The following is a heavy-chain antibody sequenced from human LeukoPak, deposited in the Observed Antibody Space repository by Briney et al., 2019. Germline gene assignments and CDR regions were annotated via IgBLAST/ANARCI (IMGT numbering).Heavy chain of an antibody. CDR3: AKLFSGSGSYSSFDY. J-gene: IGHJ4*02. V-gene: IGHV3-9*01. CDR1: GFTFDDYA. CDR2: ISWNSGSI. Sequence: SLRLSCAASGFTFDDYAMHWVRQAPGKGLEWVSGISWNSGSIGYADSVKGRFTISGDNAKNSLYLQMNSLRAEDTALYYCAKLFSGSGSYSSFDYWGQGTLVTVSS. D-gene: IGHD3-10*01.